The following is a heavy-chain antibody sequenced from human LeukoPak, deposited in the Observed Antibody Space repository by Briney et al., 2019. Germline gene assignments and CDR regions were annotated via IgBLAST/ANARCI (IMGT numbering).Heavy chain of an antibody. J-gene: IGHJ3*02. CDR1: GGSISNKY. CDR3: ARALYWDAFDI. Sequence: SETLSLTCTVSGGSISNKYWSWIRQPPGKGLEWIGYIYYSGSTNYNPSLKSRVTISVDTSKNQFSLKLSSVTAADTAVYYCARALYWDAFDIWGQGTMVTVSS. D-gene: IGHD2-8*02. CDR2: IYYSGST. V-gene: IGHV4-59*01.